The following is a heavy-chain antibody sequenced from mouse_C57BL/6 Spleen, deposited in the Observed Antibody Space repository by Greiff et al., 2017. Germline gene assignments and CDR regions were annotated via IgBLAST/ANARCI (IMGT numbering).Heavy chain of an antibody. Sequence: DVMLVESGGRLVQPGGSLSLSCAASGFTFTDYYMSWVRQPPGKALEWLGFIRNKANGYTTEYSASVKGRFTISRDNSQSILYLQMNALRAEDSATYYCASHGSSYLAWFAYWGQGTLVTVSA. CDR1: GFTFTDYY. CDR2: IRNKANGYTT. D-gene: IGHD1-1*01. CDR3: ASHGSSYLAWFAY. J-gene: IGHJ3*01. V-gene: IGHV7-3*01.